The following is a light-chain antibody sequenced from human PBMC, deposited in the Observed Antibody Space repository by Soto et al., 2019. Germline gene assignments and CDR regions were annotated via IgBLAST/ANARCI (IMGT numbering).Light chain of an antibody. CDR1: QGINNY. Sequence: DIQLTQSPSFLSASVGDRVTITCRASQGINNYLAWYQQKPGKAPNLLIYVASTLQSGVPSRFSGSGSGTDFTLTISSLQPEDLGTYYCQQLFSFPPTFGQGTRLEIK. V-gene: IGKV1-9*01. CDR3: QQLFSFPPT. CDR2: VAS. J-gene: IGKJ5*01.